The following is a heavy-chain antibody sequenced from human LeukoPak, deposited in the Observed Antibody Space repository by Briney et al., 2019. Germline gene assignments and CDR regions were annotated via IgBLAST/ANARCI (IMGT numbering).Heavy chain of an antibody. D-gene: IGHD3-22*01. CDR1: GFTFSSYS. J-gene: IGHJ4*02. CDR3: AREWNYYDSSGYPSLGY. Sequence: GGSLRLSCAASGFTFSSYSMNWVRQAPGKGLEWVAVISYDGSNKYYADSVKGRFTISRDNSKNTLYLQMNSLRAEDTAVYYCAREWNYYDSSGYPSLGYWGQGTLVTVSS. V-gene: IGHV3-30*03. CDR2: ISYDGSNK.